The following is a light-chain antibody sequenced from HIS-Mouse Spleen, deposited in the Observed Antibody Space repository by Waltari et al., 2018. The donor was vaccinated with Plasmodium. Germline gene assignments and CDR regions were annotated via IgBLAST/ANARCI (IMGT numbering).Light chain of an antibody. CDR3: SSYTSSSTLV. CDR1: SSDVGAYNY. CDR2: EVS. Sequence: QSALTQPASVSGSPGQSITISCTGTSSDVGAYNYVPWYQQHPGKAPKRMIYEVSNRTSGVANRCAGSKSGNTASLAISGLQAEDEADYYCSSYTSSSTLVFGGGTKLTVL. V-gene: IGLV2-14*01. J-gene: IGLJ2*01.